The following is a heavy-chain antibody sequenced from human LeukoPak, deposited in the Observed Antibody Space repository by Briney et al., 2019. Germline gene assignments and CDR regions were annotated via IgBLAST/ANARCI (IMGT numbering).Heavy chain of an antibody. CDR3: AKTRPLDSSSWSHGDY. CDR2: ISYDGSNK. V-gene: IGHV3-30*18. J-gene: IGHJ4*02. Sequence: GGSLRLSCAASGFTFSSYGMHWVRQAPGKGLEWVAVISYDGSNKYYADSVKGRFTISRDNSKNTLYLQMNSLRAEDTAVYYCAKTRPLDSSSWSHGDYWGQGTLVTVSS. D-gene: IGHD6-13*01. CDR1: GFTFSSYG.